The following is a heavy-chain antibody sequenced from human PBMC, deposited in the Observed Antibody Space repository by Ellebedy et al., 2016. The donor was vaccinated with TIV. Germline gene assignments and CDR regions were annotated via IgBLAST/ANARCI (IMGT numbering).Heavy chain of an antibody. V-gene: IGHV3-21*01. CDR1: GFTFSTYS. Sequence: PGGSLRLSCAASGFTFSTYSMHWVRQAPGKGLEWVSSISSSSTSIYYAYSVLGRFTISRDNATDSLYLQMNSLRAEDTAVYYCASKAFGATTYWGQGTLVTVSS. CDR3: ASKAFGATTY. CDR2: ISSSSTSI. D-gene: IGHD1-26*01. J-gene: IGHJ4*02.